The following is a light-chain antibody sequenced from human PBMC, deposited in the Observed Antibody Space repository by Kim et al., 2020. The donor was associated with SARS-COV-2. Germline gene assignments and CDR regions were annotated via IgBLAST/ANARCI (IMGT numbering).Light chain of an antibody. CDR2: AAS. Sequence: ASVGDRVTSTCRASQSISSYLNWYQQKPGKAPNLLIYAASSLQSGVPSRFSGSGSGTDFTLTISSLQPEDFAVYYCQQSYSTPRTFGEGTKVDIK. J-gene: IGKJ1*01. CDR1: QSISSY. V-gene: IGKV1-39*01. CDR3: QQSYSTPRT.